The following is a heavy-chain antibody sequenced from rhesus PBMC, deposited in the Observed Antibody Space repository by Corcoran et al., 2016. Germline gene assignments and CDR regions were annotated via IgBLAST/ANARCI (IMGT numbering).Heavy chain of an antibody. CDR1: GFTFRSYG. D-gene: IGHD6-25*01. Sequence: EVQLVESGGGLVQPGGSLKLSCVASGFTFRSYGMSWVRQAPGKGLDWVSGINSDGGSTYYADSVKGRFTISRDKSKNTLSLQMNSLRPEDTAVYYCRGGNWEVDYWGQGVLVTVSS. V-gene: IGHV3S5*01. CDR3: RGGNWEVDY. CDR2: INSDGGST. J-gene: IGHJ4*01.